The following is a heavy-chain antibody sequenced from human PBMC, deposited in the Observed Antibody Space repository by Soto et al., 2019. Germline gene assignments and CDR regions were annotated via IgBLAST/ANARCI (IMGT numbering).Heavy chain of an antibody. CDR1: GFTFSSYA. CDR3: ARDFYKYYDSSGYYRSPAY. CDR2: ISYDGSDK. V-gene: IGHV3-30-3*01. D-gene: IGHD3-22*01. J-gene: IGHJ4*02. Sequence: SCAASGFTFSSYAMHWVRQAPGKGLERVALISYDGSDKDYADSVKGRITISRHNSRNTLFLQMNSLRAEDMAVYYCARDFYKYYDSSGYYRSPAYWGQGTLVTVSS.